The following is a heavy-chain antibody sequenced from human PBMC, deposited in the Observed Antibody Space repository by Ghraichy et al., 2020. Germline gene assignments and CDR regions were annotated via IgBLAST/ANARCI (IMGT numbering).Heavy chain of an antibody. CDR1: GGPFSGYY. Sequence: LSCAVYGGPFSGYYWAWIRQPPGKGLEWIGQINHNGDTDYNPSLKSRVIISVDRSQNHFSLRLNSVTAADTAVYYCATLGGGLATATSWATVYYFDYWGQGTLVTVSS. CDR3: ATLGGGLATATSWATVYYFDY. D-gene: IGHD6-13*01. CDR2: INHNGDT. V-gene: IGHV4-34*01. J-gene: IGHJ4*02.